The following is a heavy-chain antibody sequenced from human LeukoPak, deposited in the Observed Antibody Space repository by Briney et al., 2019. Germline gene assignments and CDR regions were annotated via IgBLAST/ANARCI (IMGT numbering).Heavy chain of an antibody. CDR1: GGSISSSSYY. CDR2: IYYSGST. Sequence: TSETLSLTCTVSGGSISSSSYYWGRIRQPPGKGLEWIGSIYYSGSTYYNPSLKSRVTISVDTSKNQFSLKLSSVTAADTAVYYCARDSSGWYKGDNWFDPWGQGTLVTVSS. V-gene: IGHV4-39*07. J-gene: IGHJ5*02. CDR3: ARDSSGWYKGDNWFDP. D-gene: IGHD6-19*01.